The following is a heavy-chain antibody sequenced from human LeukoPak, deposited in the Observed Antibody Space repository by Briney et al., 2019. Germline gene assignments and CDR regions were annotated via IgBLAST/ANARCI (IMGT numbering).Heavy chain of an antibody. V-gene: IGHV5-51*01. D-gene: IGHD2-21*02. CDR3: ARRPYCGGDCYSYAFDL. Sequence: IRWAPQKSRKSLEWMGIIYPGDSDTRYSPSFQGQVTISADKSISTAYLQWSSLKASDTAMYYCARRPYCGGDCYSYAFDLWGQGTMVIVSS. J-gene: IGHJ3*01. CDR2: IYPGDSDT.